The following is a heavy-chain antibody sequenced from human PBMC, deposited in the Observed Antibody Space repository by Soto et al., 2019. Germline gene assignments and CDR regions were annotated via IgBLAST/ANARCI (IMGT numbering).Heavy chain of an antibody. V-gene: IGHV3-48*02. J-gene: IGHJ4*02. CDR2: ISPRGDNI. CDR3: AKRPHLNIGRPYYFDS. CDR1: GFSLGNFR. Sequence: VFLRISCVGSGFSLGNFRMNLIRQTLGMCREWMSYISPRGDNIYYTESVKGRFTIYRDNARNSLYLQMNSLRDEDAALYYCAKRPHLNIGRPYYFDSCGKG.